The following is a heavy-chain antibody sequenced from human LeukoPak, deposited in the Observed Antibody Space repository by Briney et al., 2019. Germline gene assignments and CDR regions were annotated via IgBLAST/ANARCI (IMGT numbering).Heavy chain of an antibody. V-gene: IGHV4-59*01. CDR3: ARDLGYSSSIAAPPGNYGMDV. Sequence: SETLSLTCTVSGGSISSYYWSWIRQPPGKGLEWIGYIYYSGSTNYNPSLKSRVTISVDTSKNQFSLKLSSATAADTAVYYCARDLGYSSSIAAPPGNYGMDVWGQGTTVTVSS. J-gene: IGHJ6*02. CDR2: IYYSGST. CDR1: GGSISSYY. D-gene: IGHD6-6*01.